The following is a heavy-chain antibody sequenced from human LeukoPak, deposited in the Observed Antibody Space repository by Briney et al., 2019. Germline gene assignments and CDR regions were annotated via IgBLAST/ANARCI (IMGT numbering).Heavy chain of an antibody. CDR3: AREGPGIYYYDSSGYCDY. CDR1: GYTFTGYY. D-gene: IGHD3-22*01. J-gene: IGHJ4*02. V-gene: IGHV1-2*02. CDR2: INPNSGGT. Sequence: ASVKVSCKASGYTFTGYYMHWVRQAPGQGLEWMGWINPNSGGTNYAQKFQGRVTMTRDTSISTAYMELSRLRSDDTAVYYCAREGPGIYYYDSSGYCDYWGQGTLVTVSS.